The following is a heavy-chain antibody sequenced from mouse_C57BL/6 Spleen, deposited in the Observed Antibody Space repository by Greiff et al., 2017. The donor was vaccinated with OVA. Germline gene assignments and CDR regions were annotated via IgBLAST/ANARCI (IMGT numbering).Heavy chain of an antibody. CDR2: ISYDGSN. J-gene: IGHJ1*03. D-gene: IGHD1-1*01. CDR1: GYSITSGYY. Sequence: EVKLVESGPGLVKPSQSLSLTCSVTGYSITSGYYWNWIRQFPGNKLEWMGYISYDGSNNYNPSLKNRISITRDTSKNQFFLKLNSVTTEDTATYYCARDSRYWYFDVWGTGTTVTVSS. CDR3: ARDSRYWYFDV. V-gene: IGHV3-6*01.